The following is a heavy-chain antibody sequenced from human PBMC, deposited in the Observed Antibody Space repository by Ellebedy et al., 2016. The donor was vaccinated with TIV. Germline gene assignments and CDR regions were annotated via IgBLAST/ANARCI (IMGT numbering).Heavy chain of an antibody. Sequence: ASVKVSCXASGYTFTGYYMHWVRQAPGQGLEWMGWINPNSGGTNYAQKFQGRVTITADESTSTAYMELSSLRSEDTAVYYCARWAYSSSPHEDYYYMDVWGKGTTVTVSS. CDR1: GYTFTGYY. D-gene: IGHD6-6*01. CDR2: INPNSGGT. V-gene: IGHV1-2*02. J-gene: IGHJ6*03. CDR3: ARWAYSSSPHEDYYYMDV.